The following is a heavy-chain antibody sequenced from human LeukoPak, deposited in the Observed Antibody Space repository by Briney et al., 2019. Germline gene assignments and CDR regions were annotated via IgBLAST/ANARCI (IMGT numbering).Heavy chain of an antibody. J-gene: IGHJ4*02. V-gene: IGHV3-7*01. CDR2: IKEDGSAK. CDR3: ARECGGDCYSDH. D-gene: IGHD2-21*02. CDR1: GFNFGIYW. Sequence: GGSLRLSCAASGFNFGIYWMSWVRQAPGKGLEWVAHIKEDGSAKYYVDSVKGRFTISRENAKNSVYLQMNSLRAEDTAVYYCARECGGDCYSDHWGQGTLVTVSS.